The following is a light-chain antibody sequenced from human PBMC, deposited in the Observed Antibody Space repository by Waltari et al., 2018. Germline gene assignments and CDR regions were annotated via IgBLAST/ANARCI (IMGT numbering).Light chain of an antibody. CDR1: QSISSW. Sequence: TLSASVGDRVTITCRASQSISSWLAWYQQKPGKAPKLLIYKASSLESGVPSRFSGSGSGTEFTLTISSLQPDDFATYYCQQYNSYPWTFDQGP. CDR3: QQYNSYPWT. V-gene: IGKV1-5*03. J-gene: IGKJ1*01. CDR2: KAS.